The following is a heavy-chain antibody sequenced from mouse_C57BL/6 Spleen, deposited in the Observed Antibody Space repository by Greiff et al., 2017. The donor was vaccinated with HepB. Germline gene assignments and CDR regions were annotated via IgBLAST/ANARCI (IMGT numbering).Heavy chain of an antibody. Sequence: EVKLMESGGGLVKPGGSLKLSCAASGFTFSSYAMSWVRQTPEKRLEWVATISDGGSYTYYPDNVKGRFTISRDNAKNNLYLQMSHLKSEDTAMYYCARDRVTTVVASYYFDYWGQGTTLTVSS. V-gene: IGHV5-4*01. CDR2: ISDGGSYT. D-gene: IGHD1-1*01. CDR1: GFTFSSYA. CDR3: ARDRVTTVVASYYFDY. J-gene: IGHJ2*01.